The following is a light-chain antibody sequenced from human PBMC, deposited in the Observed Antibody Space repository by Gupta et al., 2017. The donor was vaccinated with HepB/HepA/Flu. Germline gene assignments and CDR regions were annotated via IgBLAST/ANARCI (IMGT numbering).Light chain of an antibody. CDR1: QSISAW. CDR2: KAS. CDR3: QHEYHYPRT. V-gene: IGKV1-5*03. J-gene: IGKJ1*01. Sequence: DIQMTQSPSTLSASVGDRVSITCRASQSISAWLAWYQQKPGKAPKLLIYKASNLQSGVPSRFSGSGSGTEFTLTISGLQPDDFATYYCQHEYHYPRTFGQGTKVEIK.